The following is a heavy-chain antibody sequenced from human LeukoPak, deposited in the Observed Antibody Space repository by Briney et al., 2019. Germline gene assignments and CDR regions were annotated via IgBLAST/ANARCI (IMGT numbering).Heavy chain of an antibody. CDR2: IYHSGST. CDR3: ARGDYGED. V-gene: IGHV4-34*01. Sequence: SETLSLTCAVYGGSFSGYYWSWIRQPPGKGLEWIGEIYHSGSTNYNPSLKSRVTISVDKSKNQFSLKLSSVTAADTAVYYCARGDYGEDWGQGTLVTVSS. CDR1: GGSFSGYY. D-gene: IGHD4-17*01. J-gene: IGHJ4*02.